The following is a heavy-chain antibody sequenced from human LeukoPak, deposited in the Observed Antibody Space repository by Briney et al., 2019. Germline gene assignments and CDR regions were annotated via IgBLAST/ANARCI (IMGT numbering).Heavy chain of an antibody. J-gene: IGHJ5*02. Sequence: ASVKVSCKASGYTFIDYYIHWVRQAPGQGLEWMGWINPKTGGPKYAQKFQGRLTMTRDTSINTVYMELTRLTSDDMAVYYCARNQMAKNWFDPWGRGTLLTVSS. CDR3: ARNQMAKNWFDP. CDR2: INPKTGGP. CDR1: GYTFIDYY. D-gene: IGHD2-8*01. V-gene: IGHV1-2*02.